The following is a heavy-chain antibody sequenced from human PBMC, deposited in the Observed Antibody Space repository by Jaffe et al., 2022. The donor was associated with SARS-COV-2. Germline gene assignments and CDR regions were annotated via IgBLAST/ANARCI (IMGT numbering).Heavy chain of an antibody. V-gene: IGHV3-48*01. J-gene: IGHJ4*02. CDR1: EFTFSSFT. Sequence: EVQLEESGGGLVQPGGSLRLSCAASEFTFSSFTMNWVRQAPGKGLEWVSQISSSSSTIYYADSVKGRFTISRDNAKNSLYLQMNSLRAEDTAVYYCARARSGSRGQDFDYWGQGALVTVSS. CDR3: ARARSGSRGQDFDY. CDR2: ISSSSSTI.